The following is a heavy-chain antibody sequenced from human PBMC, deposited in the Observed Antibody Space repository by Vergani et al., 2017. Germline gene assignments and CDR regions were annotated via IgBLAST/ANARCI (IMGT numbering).Heavy chain of an antibody. J-gene: IGHJ4*02. Sequence: QVQLQQWGAGLLKPSETLSLTCAVYGGSFSGYYWSWIRQPPGKGLGWIGEIHDSGSTNYNPSLKSRVTISVDTSKNQFALNVSSVTSADTAVYYCARETMMGGGSCFDYWGQGTLVTVSS. D-gene: IGHD3-22*01. CDR1: GGSFSGYY. V-gene: IGHV4-34*01. CDR2: IHDSGST. CDR3: ARETMMGGGSCFDY.